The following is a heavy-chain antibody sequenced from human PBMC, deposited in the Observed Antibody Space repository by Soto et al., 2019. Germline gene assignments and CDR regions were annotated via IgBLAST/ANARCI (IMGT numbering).Heavy chain of an antibody. D-gene: IGHD2-2*01. CDR1: GFIFSDYY. J-gene: IGHJ6*02. Sequence: QVQLVESGGGLVKPGGSLRLSCAASGFIFSDYYMNWLRQAPGKGLEWVSYINDNGRYTNYADSVKGRFTISRDNAKNSLYLQMNSLSADDTAEYYCASQVVLPAYYGMAVWGHGTRVTVSS. V-gene: IGHV3-11*06. CDR3: ASQVVLPAYYGMAV. CDR2: INDNGRYT.